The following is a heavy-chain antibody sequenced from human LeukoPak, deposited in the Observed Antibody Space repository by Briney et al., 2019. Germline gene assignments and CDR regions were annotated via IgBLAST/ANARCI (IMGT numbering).Heavy chain of an antibody. J-gene: IGHJ4*02. V-gene: IGHV1-8*01. CDR1: GYTFTSYD. Sequence: ASVEVSCKASGYTFTSYDINWVRQATGQGLEWMGWMNPNSGNTGYAQKFQGRVTMTRNTSISTAYVELSSLRSEDTAVYYCARGRPTYYDFWSGYSYWGQGTLVTVSS. CDR3: ARGRPTYYDFWSGYSY. CDR2: MNPNSGNT. D-gene: IGHD3-3*01.